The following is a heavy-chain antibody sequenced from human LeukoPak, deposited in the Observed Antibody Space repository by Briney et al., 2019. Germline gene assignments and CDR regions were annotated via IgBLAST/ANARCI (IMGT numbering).Heavy chain of an antibody. J-gene: IGHJ4*02. CDR1: GCTFIDYF. CDR2: INPNSCDT. CDR3: AGVAYIFDSSGYYHGGDFDY. D-gene: IGHD3-22*01. Sequence: GASVTVSCKACGCTFIDYFIHWIRQAPGQGLEGMGWINPNSCDTNYAQKFQGRVTMTRDTFISTAYMELSRLDSDDTAVYYCAGVAYIFDSSGYYHGGDFDYWGQGALVTVSS. V-gene: IGHV1-2*02.